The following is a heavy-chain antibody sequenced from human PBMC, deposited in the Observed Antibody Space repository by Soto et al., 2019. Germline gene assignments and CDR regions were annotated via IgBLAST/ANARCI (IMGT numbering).Heavy chain of an antibody. Sequence: QVQLQQWGAGLLKPSETLSLTCAVYGGSFSGHYWSWIRQPPGKGLEWIGEINDSGSTNYNPSLKSRVTISVDTSKNQFSLKLNSVTAADTAVYYCARVGGNGDYEETWGHYFDYWGQGTLVTVSS. CDR2: INDSGST. D-gene: IGHD4-17*01. CDR1: GGSFSGHY. CDR3: ARVGGNGDYEETWGHYFDY. V-gene: IGHV4-34*01. J-gene: IGHJ4*02.